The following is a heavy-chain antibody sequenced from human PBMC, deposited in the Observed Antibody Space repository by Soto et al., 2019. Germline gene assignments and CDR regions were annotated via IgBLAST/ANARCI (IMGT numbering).Heavy chain of an antibody. CDR1: GFTFSDYY. V-gene: IGHV3-11*01. D-gene: IGHD1-7*01. CDR2: ISSSGSPK. Sequence: GGSLNLSCAASGFTFSDYYMIWIRQAPGKGLEWISYISSSGSPKYYADSVKGRFTISRDNAKNSLYLQMNSLRAEDTAVYYCARAINWNYDFDYWGQGALVTVSS. CDR3: ARAINWNYDFDY. J-gene: IGHJ4*02.